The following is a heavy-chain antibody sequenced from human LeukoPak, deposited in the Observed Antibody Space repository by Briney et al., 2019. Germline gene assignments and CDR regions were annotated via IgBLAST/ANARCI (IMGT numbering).Heavy chain of an antibody. CDR1: GFSFSSFA. D-gene: IGHD6-13*01. V-gene: IGHV3-23*01. CDR3: AKSMAAVGGAIDV. Sequence: PGGSLRLSCAASGFSFSSFAMTWVRQTPGKGQEWVSHISSSGGTTYYADSVRGRFTIPRDNSKNTVYLQMNSLTAEDTAAYYCAKSMAAVGGAIDVWGQGTMVTVSS. CDR2: ISSSGGTT. J-gene: IGHJ3*01.